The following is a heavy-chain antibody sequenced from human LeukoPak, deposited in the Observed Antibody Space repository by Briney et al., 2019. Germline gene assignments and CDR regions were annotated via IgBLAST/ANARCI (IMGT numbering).Heavy chain of an antibody. V-gene: IGHV3-53*01. CDR3: ARDLNYDSAY. D-gene: IGHD3-22*01. CDR1: GFTVSSNY. CDR2: IYSGGST. Sequence: QPGGSLRLSCAASGFTVSSNYMSSVRQAPGKGLEWVSVIYSGGSTYYADSVKGRFTISRDNSKNTVYLQMNSLRAEDTAVYYCARDLNYDSAYWGQGTLVTVSS. J-gene: IGHJ4*02.